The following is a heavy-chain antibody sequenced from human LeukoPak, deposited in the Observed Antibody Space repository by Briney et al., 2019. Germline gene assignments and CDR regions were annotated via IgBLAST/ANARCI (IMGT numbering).Heavy chain of an antibody. CDR1: GGSFSGYY. CDR2: INHSGST. Sequence: SETLSLTCAVYGGSFSGYYWSWIRQPPGKGLEWIGEINHSGSTNYNPSLKSRVTISVDTSKNQFSLKLSSVTAADTAAYYCARSPYGDYDYWGQGTLVTVSS. D-gene: IGHD4-17*01. V-gene: IGHV4-34*01. CDR3: ARSPYGDYDY. J-gene: IGHJ4*02.